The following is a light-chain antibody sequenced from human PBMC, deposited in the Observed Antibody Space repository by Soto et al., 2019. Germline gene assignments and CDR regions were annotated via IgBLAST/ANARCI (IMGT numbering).Light chain of an antibody. CDR1: QSVSIH. V-gene: IGKV3-15*01. CDR3: QHYNNWWT. CDR2: DTS. Sequence: VMTQSPGTLSLSLGERATLSCRASQSVSIHLAWYQQKPGQAPRLLIYDTSTRATGIPARFSGSGSGAEFPLTISSMTSEYFAVYYCQHYNNWWTFGQGTKVDIK. J-gene: IGKJ1*01.